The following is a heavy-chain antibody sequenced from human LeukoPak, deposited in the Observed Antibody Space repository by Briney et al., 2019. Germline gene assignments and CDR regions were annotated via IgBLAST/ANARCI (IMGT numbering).Heavy chain of an antibody. J-gene: IGHJ3*02. CDR3: ARTKYADDAFDI. Sequence: GASVKVSCKASGYTLTELSMHWVRQAPGKGLEWMGGFDPEDGETIYAQKFQGRVTMTEDTSTDTAYMELSSLRSEDTAVYYCARTKYADDAFDIWGQGTMVTVSS. CDR1: GYTLTELS. V-gene: IGHV1-24*01. D-gene: IGHD1-14*01. CDR2: FDPEDGET.